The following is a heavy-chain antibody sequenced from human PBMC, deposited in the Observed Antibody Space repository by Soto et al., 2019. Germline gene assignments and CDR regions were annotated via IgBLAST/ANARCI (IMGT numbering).Heavy chain of an antibody. V-gene: IGHV4-4*07. J-gene: IGHJ6*02. Sequence: SETMSLTCTVSGGSISSYYWSWIRQPAGKGLEWIGRIYTSGSTNYNPSLKSRVTLSVDTSKNQLSMTLSSVTAADTAVYYCARDCPNWGSGCYYGMDVWGQGTTVTVSS. CDR3: ARDCPNWGSGCYYGMDV. D-gene: IGHD7-27*01. CDR1: GGSISSYY. CDR2: IYTSGST.